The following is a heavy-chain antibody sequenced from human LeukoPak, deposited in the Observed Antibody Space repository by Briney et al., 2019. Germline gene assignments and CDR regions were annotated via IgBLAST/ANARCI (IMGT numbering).Heavy chain of an antibody. CDR3: AKGVGSSWLSTLSQVAMDV. Sequence: GGSLRLSCAASGFTFSKYGMHWVRQAPGKGLEWEAVISHDGNNKYYADSVKGRFTISRDNSMNTLYLQMNSLRTEDTAVYYCAKGVGSSWLSTLSQVAMDVWGKGTTVTVSS. J-gene: IGHJ6*04. CDR1: GFTFSKYG. CDR2: ISHDGNNK. D-gene: IGHD3-9*01. V-gene: IGHV3-30*18.